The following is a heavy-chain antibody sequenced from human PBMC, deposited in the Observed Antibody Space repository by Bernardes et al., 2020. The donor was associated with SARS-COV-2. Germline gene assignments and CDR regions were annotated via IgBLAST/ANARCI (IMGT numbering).Heavy chain of an antibody. V-gene: IGHV3-13*01. J-gene: IGHJ6*02. CDR3: ARIRPRITWVRGVTVYGYGMDL. D-gene: IGHD3-10*01. CDR1: GFIFNNYD. CDR2: IDTVGDT. Sequence: GGSLRLSCAASGFIFNNYDMHWVRQAPGKGLEWVSAIDTVGDTYYPGSVKGRFNISREDAKDSLFLQMNSLRVGDTAVYFCARIRPRITWVRGVTVYGYGMDLWGQGTTVTVSS.